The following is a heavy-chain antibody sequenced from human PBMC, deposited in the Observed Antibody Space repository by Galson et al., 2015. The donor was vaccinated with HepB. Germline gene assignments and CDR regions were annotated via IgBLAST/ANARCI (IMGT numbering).Heavy chain of an antibody. CDR3: ATTLYSSSWYESYYYYMDV. J-gene: IGHJ6*03. CDR2: ISSSSSYI. D-gene: IGHD6-13*01. Sequence: SLRLSCAASGFTFSSYSMNWVRQAPGKGLEWVSSISSSSSYIYYADSVKGRFTISRDNAKNSLYLQMNSLRAEDTAVYYCATTLYSSSWYESYYYYMDVWGKGTTVTVSS. V-gene: IGHV3-21*01. CDR1: GFTFSSYS.